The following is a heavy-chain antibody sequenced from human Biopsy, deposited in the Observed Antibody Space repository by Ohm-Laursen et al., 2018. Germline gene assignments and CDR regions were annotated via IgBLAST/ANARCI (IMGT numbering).Heavy chain of an antibody. D-gene: IGHD3-16*01. J-gene: IGHJ4*02. Sequence: SLRLSCAASGFTFSDYYMSWIRQAPGRGLEWVSHISGIGDTTYYADSVKCRFTISRDNSKNSLYLQMNSLRAEDTAVYYCARDLTWGSYFDSWGQGSLVTVSS. CDR1: GFTFSDYY. V-gene: IGHV3-11*01. CDR2: ISGIGDTT. CDR3: ARDLTWGSYFDS.